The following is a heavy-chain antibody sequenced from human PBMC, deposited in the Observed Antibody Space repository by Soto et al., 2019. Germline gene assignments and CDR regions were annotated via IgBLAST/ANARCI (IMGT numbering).Heavy chain of an antibody. CDR3: ATSKFGDLWVPFDY. V-gene: IGHV3-48*02. J-gene: IGHJ4*01. CDR2: ISSSSSTI. D-gene: IGHD3-10*01. CDR1: RFTFSDYS. Sequence: EVQLVESGGGLVQPGGSLRLSCAASRFTFSDYSMNWVRQAPGKGLEWVSYISSSSSTIYYADSVKGRFIISRDNAKNSLYMHLNSLSDEDTAVYYCATSKFGDLWVPFDYWGHGTLVTVSS.